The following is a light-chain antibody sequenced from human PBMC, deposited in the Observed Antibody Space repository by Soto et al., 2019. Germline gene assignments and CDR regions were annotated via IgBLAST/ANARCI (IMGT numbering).Light chain of an antibody. CDR1: QSLTSN. V-gene: IGKV3-15*01. Sequence: EIVMTQSPATLSLSPGERATLSCRASQSLTSNLAWYQQKPGQAPRLLIYAASTRATGIPARFSGSESGTEFTLTISSLESEDFAVYYCQQYNNWPRTFGQGTKVDIK. CDR3: QQYNNWPRT. J-gene: IGKJ1*01. CDR2: AAS.